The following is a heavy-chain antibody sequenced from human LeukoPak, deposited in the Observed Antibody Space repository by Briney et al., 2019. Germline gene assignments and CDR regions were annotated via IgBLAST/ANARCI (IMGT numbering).Heavy chain of an antibody. D-gene: IGHD2-15*01. CDR2: ISSSSSYI. Sequence: PGGSLRLSCAASGFTFSSYSMNCVRQAPGKGLEWVSSISSSSSYIYYTDSVKGRFTLSRDNAKKSLYLQMNSLRAEDTAVYYCARAPHPYCSGGNCIYFDYWGQGTLVTVSS. V-gene: IGHV3-21*01. CDR3: ARAPHPYCSGGNCIYFDY. CDR1: GFTFSSYS. J-gene: IGHJ4*02.